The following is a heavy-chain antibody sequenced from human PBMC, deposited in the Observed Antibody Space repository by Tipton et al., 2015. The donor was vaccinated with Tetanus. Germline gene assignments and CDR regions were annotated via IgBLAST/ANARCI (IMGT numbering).Heavy chain of an antibody. CDR1: GGFLSSGGYF. J-gene: IGHJ4*02. V-gene: IGHV4-30-4*08. Sequence: TLSLTCTVSGGFLSSGGYFWSWIRQHPGKGLEWILYIYYSGTTYYNPSLKSRVTISVDTSNNQFSLKVTSVTAADTAVYYCARVFTRGYTYGTTFDYWGQGTLVTVSS. CDR3: ARVFTRGYTYGTTFDY. D-gene: IGHD5-18*01. CDR2: IYYSGTT.